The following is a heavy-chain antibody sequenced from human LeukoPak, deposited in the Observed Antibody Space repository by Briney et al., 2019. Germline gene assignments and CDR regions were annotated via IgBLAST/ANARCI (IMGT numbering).Heavy chain of an antibody. V-gene: IGHV1-46*03. CDR3: ARGDDILTDHYKGLDY. CDR1: GYTFTSYY. D-gene: IGHD3-9*01. CDR2: INPSGGST. J-gene: IGHJ4*02. Sequence: ASVKVSCKASGYTFTSYYMHWVRQAPGQGLEWMGIINPSGGSTSYAQKFQGRVTMTRDTSTSTVYMELSSLRSDDTAVYYCARGDDILTDHYKGLDYWGLGTLVTVSS.